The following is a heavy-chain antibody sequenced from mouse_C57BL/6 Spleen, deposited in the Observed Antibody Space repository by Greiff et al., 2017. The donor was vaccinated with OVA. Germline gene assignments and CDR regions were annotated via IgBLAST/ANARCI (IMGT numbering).Heavy chain of an antibody. CDR3: ARRLTTVVASNFDY. Sequence: VQLQQPGAELVRPGTSVKLSCKASGYTFTSYWMHWVKQRPGQGLEWIGVIDPSDSYTNYNQKFKGKATLTVDTSSSTAYMQLSSLTSEDSAVYYAARRLTTVVASNFDYWGQGTTLTVSS. CDR1: GYTFTSYW. J-gene: IGHJ2*01. V-gene: IGHV1-59*01. D-gene: IGHD1-1*01. CDR2: IDPSDSYT.